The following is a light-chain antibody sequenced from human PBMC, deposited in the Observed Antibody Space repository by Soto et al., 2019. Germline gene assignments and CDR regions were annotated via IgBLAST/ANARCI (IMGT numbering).Light chain of an antibody. CDR1: QSVTNSF. CDR3: QHYGSSPPGT. CDR2: GAS. J-gene: IGKJ1*01. Sequence: EIVLAQSPGTLSLSPGERATLSCRASQSVTNSFLAWYQQKPGQAPRLLIYGASSRASGILDRFSGSGSGTDFTLTISRLEPEDFAVYYCQHYGSSPPGTFGQGTKVDIK. V-gene: IGKV3-20*01.